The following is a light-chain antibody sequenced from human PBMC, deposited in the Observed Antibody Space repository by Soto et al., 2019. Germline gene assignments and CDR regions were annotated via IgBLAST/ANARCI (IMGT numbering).Light chain of an antibody. V-gene: IGKV3-20*01. J-gene: IGKJ3*01. CDR2: GAS. Sequence: EIVLTQSPGTLSLSPGERATLSCRASQSVSSSYLAWYQQKPGQAPRLLIYGASSRATGIPDRFSGSGSGTDFTLTISRLEPEDFAVYYCQQYGSSPLFGPGTTGDIK. CDR3: QQYGSSPL. CDR1: QSVSSSY.